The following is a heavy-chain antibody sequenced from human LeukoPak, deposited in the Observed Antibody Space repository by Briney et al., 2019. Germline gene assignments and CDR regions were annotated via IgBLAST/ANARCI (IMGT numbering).Heavy chain of an antibody. J-gene: IGHJ4*02. CDR1: GFTFSSYG. V-gene: IGHV3-30*18. Sequence: PGGSLRLSCAASGFTFSSYGMHWVRQAPGKGLEWVAVISYDGSNKYYADSVKGRFTISRDNSKNTLYLQMNSLRAEDTAVYYCAKEAGLGYGDYGGINYWGQGTLVTVSS. CDR2: ISYDGSNK. D-gene: IGHD4-17*01. CDR3: AKEAGLGYGDYGGINY.